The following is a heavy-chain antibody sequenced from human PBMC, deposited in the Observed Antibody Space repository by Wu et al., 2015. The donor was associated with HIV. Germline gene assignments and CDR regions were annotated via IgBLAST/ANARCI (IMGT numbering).Heavy chain of an antibody. V-gene: IGHV1-24*01. J-gene: IGHJ3*02. CDR1: GYTLSKLS. Sequence: HDQLIQSGAEVKKPGASVKVSCKVSGYTLSKLSMHWVRQAPGKGLEWMGGFDPEDGETIYAQKFQGRVTMTEDTSTDTAYMELSSLRSEDTAVYYCATASGSSWGAFDIWGQGTMVTVSS. CDR2: FDPEDGET. D-gene: IGHD2-15*01. CDR3: ATASGSSWGAFDI.